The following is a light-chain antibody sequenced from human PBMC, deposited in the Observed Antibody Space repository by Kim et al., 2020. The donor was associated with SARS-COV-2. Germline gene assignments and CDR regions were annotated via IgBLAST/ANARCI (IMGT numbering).Light chain of an antibody. J-gene: IGKJ4*01. Sequence: ASVGDRVTITCRASQGIKNYLVWIKQKPGEAPKSLIYDASSLQSGVPSRFSGSGSGTDFTLTISSQQPEDFATYYCQQYESYPLTFGGGTKVDTK. CDR1: QGIKNY. CDR2: DAS. CDR3: QQYESYPLT. V-gene: IGKV1-16*01.